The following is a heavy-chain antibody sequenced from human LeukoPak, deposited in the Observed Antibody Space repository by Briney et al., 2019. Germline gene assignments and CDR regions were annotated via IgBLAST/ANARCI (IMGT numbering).Heavy chain of an antibody. Sequence: ASVKVSCKVSGYTLTELSMHWVRQAPGKGLEWMGGFDPEDGETIYAQKFQGRVTMTEDTSTDTAYMELSSLRSEDTAVYYCARGAVGYCSSTSCSWFDPWGQGTLVTVSS. D-gene: IGHD2-2*03. CDR3: ARGAVGYCSSTSCSWFDP. J-gene: IGHJ5*02. CDR1: GYTLTELS. V-gene: IGHV1-24*01. CDR2: FDPEDGET.